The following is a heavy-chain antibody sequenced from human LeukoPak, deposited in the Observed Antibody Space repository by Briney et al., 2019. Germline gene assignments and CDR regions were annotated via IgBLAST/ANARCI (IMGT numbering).Heavy chain of an antibody. V-gene: IGHV4-59*08. D-gene: IGHD6-19*01. CDR3: ARHRYSSAWSVVDY. J-gene: IGHJ4*02. CDR2: IYYSGST. CDR1: GXSISTYY. Sequence: PSETLSLNCTVSGXSISTYYWSWIRQPPGKGLEWIGNIYYSGSTNYNPSLKSRVTISVDTSKNQFSLKLTAVTAADTAVYYCARHRYSSAWSVVDYWGQGTLVTVSS.